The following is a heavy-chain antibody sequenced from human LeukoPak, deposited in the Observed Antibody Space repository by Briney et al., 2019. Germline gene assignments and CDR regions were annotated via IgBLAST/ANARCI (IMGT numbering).Heavy chain of an antibody. CDR3: AKMYYYDSSGYQFDY. CDR1: GFTFSSYA. CDR2: ISGSGGST. D-gene: IGHD3-22*01. J-gene: IGHJ4*02. V-gene: IGHV3-23*01. Sequence: GGSLRLSCAASGFTFSSYAMSWVRQAPGKGLEWVSAISGSGGSTYYADSVKGRFTISRDNSKNTLYLQMNSLRAEDTAVYYCAKMYYYDSSGYQFDYWGQGTLVTVSS.